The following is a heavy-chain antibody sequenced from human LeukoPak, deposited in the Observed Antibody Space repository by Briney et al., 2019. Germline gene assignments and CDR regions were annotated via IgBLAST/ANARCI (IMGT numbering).Heavy chain of an antibody. V-gene: IGHV3-30*19. CDR2: ISYDGSNK. Sequence: GGPLRLSCAASGFIFDHYGMYRVRQAPGKGLEWVAVISYDGSNKYYADSVKGRFTISRDNSKNTLYLQMNSLRADDTAVYYCARDGRNYYDRSGYYSALAYWGQGTLVTVSS. J-gene: IGHJ4*02. D-gene: IGHD3-22*01. CDR1: GFIFDHYG. CDR3: ARDGRNYYDRSGYYSALAY.